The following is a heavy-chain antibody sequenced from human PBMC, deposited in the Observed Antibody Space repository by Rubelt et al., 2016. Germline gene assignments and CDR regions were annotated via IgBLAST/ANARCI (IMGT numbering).Heavy chain of an antibody. CDR3: ARSTAHSDFDY. CDR1: GGSFSGYY. V-gene: IGHV4-34*01. CDR2: INRGGGN. J-gene: IGHJ4*02. Sequence: QVQLQQWGAGLLKPSETLSLTCAVYGGSFSGYYWNWIRQRPGEGLEWIGEINRGGGNSYNPSLKSRVAMSVDTSENQFTLKLGSVTAADTAVYYCARSTAHSDFDYWGQGTLVTVSS. D-gene: IGHD2-8*02.